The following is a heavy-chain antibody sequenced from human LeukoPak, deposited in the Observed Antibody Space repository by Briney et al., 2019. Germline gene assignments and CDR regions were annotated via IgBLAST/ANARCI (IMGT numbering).Heavy chain of an antibody. D-gene: IGHD5-18*01. CDR3: ASQNTAMLAFDI. CDR1: GFTVSSNY. V-gene: IGHV3-53*01. CDR2: IYSGGST. Sequence: GGSLRLSCAASGFTVSSNYMSWVRQAPGKGLEWVSVIYSGGSTYYADSVKGRFTISRDNSKNPLYLQMNSLRAEDTAVYYCASQNTAMLAFDIWGQGTMVTVSS. J-gene: IGHJ3*02.